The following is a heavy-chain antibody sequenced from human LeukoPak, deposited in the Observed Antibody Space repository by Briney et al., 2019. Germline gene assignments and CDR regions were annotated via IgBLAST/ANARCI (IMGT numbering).Heavy chain of an antibody. CDR1: GFTFSSFT. J-gene: IGHJ4*02. CDR3: AKVAHDSGSYYPDY. D-gene: IGHD3-10*01. Sequence: GGSLRLSCAGSGFTFSSFTMSWVRQAPGKGLEXXXGISNSGGSTYYADSVKGRFTISRDNSKNTLYLQMNSLRDEDTAVYYCAKVAHDSGSYYPDYWGQGTLVTVSS. CDR2: ISNSGGST. V-gene: IGHV3-23*01.